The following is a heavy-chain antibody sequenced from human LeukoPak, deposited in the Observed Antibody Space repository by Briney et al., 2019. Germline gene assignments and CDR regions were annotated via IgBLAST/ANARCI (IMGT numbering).Heavy chain of an antibody. CDR1: GYTFTGYY. CDR3: AISYGRVAGTDFDY. CDR2: MNPSSGER. V-gene: IGHV1-2*02. Sequence: AASVKVSCKASGYTFTGYYMHWVGQAPGQGLEWMGWMNPSSGERKYVQSFQGRVTLTRDTSITTAYMELSSLTSDDTAVYYCAISYGRVAGTDFDYWGQGTLVTVSS. D-gene: IGHD6-19*01. J-gene: IGHJ4*02.